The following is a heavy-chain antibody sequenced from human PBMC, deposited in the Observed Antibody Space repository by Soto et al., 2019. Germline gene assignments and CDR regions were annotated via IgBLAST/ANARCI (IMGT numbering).Heavy chain of an antibody. D-gene: IGHD2-2*01. CDR3: AKRVEVVVPAALGEYYYYGMDV. CDR2: ISGSGGST. Sequence: PGGSLRLSCAASGFTFSSYAMSWVRQAPGKGLEWVSAISGSGGSTYYADSVKGRFTISRDNSKNTLYLHMNSLRAEDTAVYYCAKRVEVVVPAALGEYYYYGMDVWGQGTTVTVSS. CDR1: GFTFSSYA. V-gene: IGHV3-23*01. J-gene: IGHJ6*02.